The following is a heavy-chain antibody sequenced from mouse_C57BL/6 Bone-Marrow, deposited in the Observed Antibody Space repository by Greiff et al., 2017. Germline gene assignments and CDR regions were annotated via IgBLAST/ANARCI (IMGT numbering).Heavy chain of an antibody. V-gene: IGHV14-2*01. CDR2: IDPEDGET. Sequence: EVQLVESGAELVKPGASVKLSCTASGFNIKDYYMHWVKQRTEQGLEWIGRIDPEDGETKYAPKFQGKATITADTSSSTAYMQLSSLTYEDSAVYYCARERWLLPAMDYWGQGTSVTVSS. CDR1: GFNIKDYY. CDR3: ARERWLLPAMDY. J-gene: IGHJ4*01. D-gene: IGHD2-3*01.